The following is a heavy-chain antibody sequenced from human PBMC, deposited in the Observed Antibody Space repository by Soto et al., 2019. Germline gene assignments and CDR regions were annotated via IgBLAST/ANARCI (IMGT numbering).Heavy chain of an antibody. Sequence: ASVKVSCKASDYTLTNYGINWVRQAPGQGLEWMGWITAYNGNTNYAQKFLGRVTMTTDTSTSTAYMELSSLRSDDTAVYYCARDFTYSSSSGGGYWGQGTLVTVSS. CDR1: DYTLTNYG. V-gene: IGHV1-18*04. CDR3: ARDFTYSSSSGGGY. D-gene: IGHD6-6*01. J-gene: IGHJ4*02. CDR2: ITAYNGNT.